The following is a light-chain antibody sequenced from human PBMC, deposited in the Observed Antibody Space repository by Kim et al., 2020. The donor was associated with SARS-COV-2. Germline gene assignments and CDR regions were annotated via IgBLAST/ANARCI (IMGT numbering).Light chain of an antibody. J-gene: IGLJ2*01. CDR1: SGSSASNY. CDR3: QSYDSSSVV. CDR2: EDN. Sequence: GNTVTISCTRSSGSSASNYVQWYQQRPDSAPTTVIYEDNQRPSGVPDRFSGSIDSSSNSAPLTISGLKTEDEADYYCQSYDSSSVVFGGGTQLTVL. V-gene: IGLV6-57*03.